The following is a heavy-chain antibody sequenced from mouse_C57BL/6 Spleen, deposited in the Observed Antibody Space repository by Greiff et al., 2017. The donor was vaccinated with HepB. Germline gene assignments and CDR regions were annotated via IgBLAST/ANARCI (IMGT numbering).Heavy chain of an antibody. CDR3: ARNRDYDRYYAMDY. CDR2: IWSGGST. CDR1: GFSLTSYG. Sequence: QVQLQQSGPGLVRPSQSLSITCTVSGFSLTSYGVHWVRQSPGKGLEWLGVIWSGGSTDYNAAFISRLSISKDNSKSQVFFKMNSLQADDTAIYYCARNRDYDRYYAMDYWGQGTSVTVSS. D-gene: IGHD2-4*01. J-gene: IGHJ4*01. V-gene: IGHV2-2*01.